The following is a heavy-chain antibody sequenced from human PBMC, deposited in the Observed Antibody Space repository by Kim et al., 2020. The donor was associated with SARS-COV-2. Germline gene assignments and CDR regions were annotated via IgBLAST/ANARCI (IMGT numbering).Heavy chain of an antibody. CDR2: INPSGGST. D-gene: IGHD3-10*01. CDR3: ASPYYYGSGSYYTDYYYGMDV. V-gene: IGHV1-46*01. Sequence: ASVKVSCKASGYTFTSYYMHWVRQAPGQGLEWMGIINPSGGSTSYAQKFQGRVTMTRDTSTSTVYMELRSLRSEDTAVYYCASPYYYGSGSYYTDYYYGMDVWGQGTTVTVSS. J-gene: IGHJ6*02. CDR1: GYTFTSYY.